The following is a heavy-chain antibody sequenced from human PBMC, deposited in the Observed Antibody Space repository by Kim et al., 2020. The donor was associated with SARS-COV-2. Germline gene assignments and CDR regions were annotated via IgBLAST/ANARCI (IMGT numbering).Heavy chain of an antibody. V-gene: IGHV4-59*09. Sequence: HPSLTRRVTLSVDTSKNQFSLKLSSVTAADTAVYYCARGPAATYYYGMDVWGQGTTVTVSS. D-gene: IGHD2-2*01. J-gene: IGHJ6*02. CDR3: ARGPAATYYYGMDV.